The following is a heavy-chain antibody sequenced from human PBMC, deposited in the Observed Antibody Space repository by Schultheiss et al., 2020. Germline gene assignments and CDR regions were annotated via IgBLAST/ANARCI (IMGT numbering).Heavy chain of an antibody. D-gene: IGHD3-3*01. Sequence: SETLSLTCTVSGGSISSYSWSWIRQPPGKGLEWIGYIYHSGSTYYNPSLKSRVTISVDRSKNQFSLKLSSVTAADTAVYYCARVKPVTRNYDPGVFDYWGQGTLVTVSS. J-gene: IGHJ4*02. V-gene: IGHV4-30-2*01. CDR2: IYHSGST. CDR1: GGSISSYS. CDR3: ARVKPVTRNYDPGVFDY.